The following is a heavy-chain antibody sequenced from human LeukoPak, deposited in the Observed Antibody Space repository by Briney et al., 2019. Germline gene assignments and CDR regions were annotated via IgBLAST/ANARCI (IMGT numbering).Heavy chain of an antibody. D-gene: IGHD5-18*01. V-gene: IGHV4-30-2*01. CDR2: IYHSGST. CDR1: GGSISSGGYS. Sequence: NPSETLSLTCAVSGGSISSGGYSWSWIRQPPGKGLEWIGYIYHSGSTYYNPSLKSRVTISVDRSKNQFSLKLSSVTAADTAVYYCARDHGGYSYALGIPHGMDVWGQGTTVTVSS. J-gene: IGHJ6*02. CDR3: ARDHGGYSYALGIPHGMDV.